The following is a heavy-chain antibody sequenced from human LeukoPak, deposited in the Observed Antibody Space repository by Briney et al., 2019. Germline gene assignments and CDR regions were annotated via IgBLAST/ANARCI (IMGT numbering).Heavy chain of an antibody. D-gene: IGHD2-2*01. CDR3: ARVVVVPAATSFYYYGMDV. J-gene: IGHJ6*02. Sequence: GGSLRLSCAASGFTFSSYSMNWVRQAPGKGLEWVSYISSSSSTIYYADSVKGRFTISRDNAKNSLYLQMNSLRDGDTAVYYCARVVVVPAATSFYYYGMDVWGQGTTVTVSS. CDR1: GFTFSSYS. V-gene: IGHV3-48*02. CDR2: ISSSSSTI.